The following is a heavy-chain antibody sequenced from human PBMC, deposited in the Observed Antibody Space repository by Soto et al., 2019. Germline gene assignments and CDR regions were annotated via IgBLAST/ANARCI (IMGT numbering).Heavy chain of an antibody. V-gene: IGHV4-34*01. D-gene: IGHD6-19*01. CDR1: GGSFSGYY. J-gene: IGHJ4*02. CDR3: ARGRAAVAGFFDY. CDR2: INHSGST. Sequence: PSETLSLTSAVYGGSFSGYYWSWIRQPPGKGLEWIGEINHSGSTNYNPSLKSRVTISVDTSKNQFSLKLSSVTAADTAVYYCARGRAAVAGFFDYWGQGTLVTVSS.